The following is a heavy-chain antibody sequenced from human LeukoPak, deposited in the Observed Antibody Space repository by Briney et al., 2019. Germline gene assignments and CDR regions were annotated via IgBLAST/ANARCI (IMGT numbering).Heavy chain of an antibody. CDR2: FDPEDGET. CDR1: GYTLTELS. D-gene: IGHD6-19*01. J-gene: IGHJ4*02. CDR3: ATAGYSSGWPFDY. V-gene: IGHV1-24*01. Sequence: ASVKVYCKVSGYTLTELSMHWVRQAPGKGLEWMGGFDPEDGETIYAQKFQGRVTMTEDTSTDTAYMELSSLRSEDTAVYYCATAGYSSGWPFDYWGQGTLVTVSS.